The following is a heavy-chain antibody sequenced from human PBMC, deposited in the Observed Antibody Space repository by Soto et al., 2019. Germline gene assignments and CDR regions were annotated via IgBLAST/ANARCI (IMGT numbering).Heavy chain of an antibody. CDR3: VKDESINWYSGHFRH. CDR1: RFTFDDYA. D-gene: IGHD6-13*01. CDR2: INWNSGSI. Sequence: PGGSLRLSCAASRFTFDDYAMHWVRQVPGKGLEWVSGINWNSGSIGYADSVKGRFAISRDNAKNSLHLQMNSLRAEDTAFYYCVKDESINWYSGHFRHWGQGTLVTVSS. V-gene: IGHV3-9*01. J-gene: IGHJ1*01.